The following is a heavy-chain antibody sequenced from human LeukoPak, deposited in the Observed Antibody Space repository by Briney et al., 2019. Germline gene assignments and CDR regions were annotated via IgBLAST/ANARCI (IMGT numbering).Heavy chain of an antibody. J-gene: IGHJ4*02. CDR1: GGTFSSYA. Sequence: GASVKVSCKASGGTFSSYAISWVRQAPGQGLEWMGGIIPIFGTANYAQKFQGRVTITADESTSTAYMELSSLRSEDTAVYYCATKLAGYYDSSGYSPAPFDYWGQGTLVTVSS. CDR2: IIPIFGTA. CDR3: ATKLAGYYDSSGYSPAPFDY. V-gene: IGHV1-69*13. D-gene: IGHD3-22*01.